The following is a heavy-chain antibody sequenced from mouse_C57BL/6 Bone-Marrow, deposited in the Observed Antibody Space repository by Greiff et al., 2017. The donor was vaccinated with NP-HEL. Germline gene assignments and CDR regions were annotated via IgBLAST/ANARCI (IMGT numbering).Heavy chain of an antibody. CDR3: ALITTALARGHFDY. J-gene: IGHJ2*01. V-gene: IGHV1-72*01. Sequence: QVQLQQPGAELVKPGASVKLSCKASGYTFTSYWMHWVKQRPGRGLEWIGRIDPNSGGTKYNEKFKSKATLTVDKPSSTAYMQLSSLTSEDSAVYYCALITTALARGHFDYWGQGTTLTVSS. CDR2: IDPNSGGT. D-gene: IGHD1-1*01. CDR1: GYTFTSYW.